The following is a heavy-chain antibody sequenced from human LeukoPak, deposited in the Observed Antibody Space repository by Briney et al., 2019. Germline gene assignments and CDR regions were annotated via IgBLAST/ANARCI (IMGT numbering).Heavy chain of an antibody. V-gene: IGHV1-46*01. D-gene: IGHD1-26*01. CDR3: AREEGATEFDY. J-gene: IGHJ4*02. Sequence: ASVKVSCKASGYIFTSYYMHWVRQAPGQGLEWMGIINPSGGSTSYAQKFQGRVTMTRDTSTSTVYMELSSLRSEDTAVYYCAREEGATEFDYWGQGTLVTVSS. CDR1: GYIFTSYY. CDR2: INPSGGST.